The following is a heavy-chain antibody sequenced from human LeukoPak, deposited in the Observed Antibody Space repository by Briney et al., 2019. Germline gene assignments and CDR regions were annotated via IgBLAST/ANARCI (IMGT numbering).Heavy chain of an antibody. J-gene: IGHJ4*02. CDR1: GGTFSNYA. V-gene: IGHV1-69*13. Sequence: SVKVSCKASGGTFSNYAISWVLQAPGHGLGWMGGIIPIFGTANYAQKFQGRVTITADESTSTAYMELGSLTSEDTAVYYCARDSEFRGINLLWYWGQGTLVTVSS. D-gene: IGHD3-10*01. CDR2: IIPIFGTA. CDR3: ARDSEFRGINLLWY.